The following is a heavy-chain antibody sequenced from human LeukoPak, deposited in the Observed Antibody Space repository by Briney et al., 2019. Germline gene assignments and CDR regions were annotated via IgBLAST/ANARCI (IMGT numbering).Heavy chain of an antibody. D-gene: IGHD2-2*01. CDR1: GFTVSSNY. J-gene: IGHJ4*02. CDR3: AKIPKGGYFDS. V-gene: IGHV3-23*01. Sequence: PGGSLRLSCAASGFTVSSNYMSWVRQAPGKGLEWVSHISPSGDSTYYADSVKGRFTISRDSSKNTLSLQMNSLRAEDTAVYYCAKIPKGGYFDSWGQGTLVTVSS. CDR2: ISPSGDST.